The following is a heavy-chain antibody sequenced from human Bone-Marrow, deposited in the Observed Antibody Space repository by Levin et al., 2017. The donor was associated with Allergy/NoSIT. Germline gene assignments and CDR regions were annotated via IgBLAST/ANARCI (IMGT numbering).Heavy chain of an antibody. CDR2: ISYDGSNK. D-gene: IGHD3-9*01. CDR3: RIPNFDWLVFDI. CDR1: GFTFSSYG. V-gene: IGHV3-30*03. J-gene: IGHJ3*02. Sequence: GESLKISCAASGFTFSSYGMHWVRQAPGKGLEWVAVISYDGSNKYYADSVKGRFTISRDNSKNTLYLQMNSLRAEDTAVYYCRIPNFDWLVFDIWGQGTMVTVSS.